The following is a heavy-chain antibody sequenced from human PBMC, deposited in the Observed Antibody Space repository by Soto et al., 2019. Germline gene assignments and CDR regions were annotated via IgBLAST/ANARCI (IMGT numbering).Heavy chain of an antibody. CDR1: GFTFSSYD. Sequence: PGGSLRLSCAASGFTFSSYDMHWVRQATGKGLEWVSAIGTAGDTYYPGSVKGRFTISRENAKNSLYLQMNSLRAGDTAVYYCARASSSSLYYYYGMDVWGQGTTVTVSS. D-gene: IGHD6-13*01. CDR2: IGTAGDT. V-gene: IGHV3-13*04. CDR3: ARASSSSLYYYYGMDV. J-gene: IGHJ6*02.